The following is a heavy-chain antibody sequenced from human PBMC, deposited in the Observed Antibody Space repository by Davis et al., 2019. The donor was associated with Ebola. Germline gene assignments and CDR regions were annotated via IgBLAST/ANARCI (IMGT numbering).Heavy chain of an antibody. D-gene: IGHD3-3*01. J-gene: IGHJ4*02. CDR3: AKDHDFWSGYYDY. V-gene: IGHV3-23*01. CDR1: GFTFNNYA. CDR2: ISGSGGTT. Sequence: GGSLRLSCVASGFTFNNYAMSWVRQAPGKGLEWVSGISGSGGTTYYADSVKGRFTISRDNSKNTLYLQMNSLRAEDTAVYYCAKDHDFWSGYYDYWGQGTLVTVSS.